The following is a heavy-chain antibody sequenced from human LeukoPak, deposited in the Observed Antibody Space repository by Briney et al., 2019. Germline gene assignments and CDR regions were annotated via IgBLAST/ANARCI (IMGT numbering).Heavy chain of an antibody. D-gene: IGHD4-11*01. V-gene: IGHV3-33*06. CDR1: GFTFSHYG. J-gene: IGHJ5*01. CDR2: IWSDATNL. CDR3: AKDAQRGFDYSNSLES. Sequence: GGSLNLSCTTSGFTFSHYGMHWVRQAPGKGLEWVPVIWSDATNLYYGDSVTGRFTISRDNSKNTIYLQMNSLRVEDTAVYYCAKDAQRGFDYSNSLESWGQGTLVTVSS.